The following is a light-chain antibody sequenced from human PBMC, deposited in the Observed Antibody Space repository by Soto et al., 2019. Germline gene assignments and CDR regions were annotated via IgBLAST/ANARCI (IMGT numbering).Light chain of an antibody. Sequence: AIQMTQSPSSLSASVGDRVTITCRASQGIGTDLGWYQQKPGKAPNLLISAASSLQSGVPSRFSGSGSGTDFTLTINSLQPEDFATYYCLQDYGYPQTFGQGTNLEIK. V-gene: IGKV1-6*01. CDR3: LQDYGYPQT. J-gene: IGKJ2*01. CDR1: QGIGTD. CDR2: AAS.